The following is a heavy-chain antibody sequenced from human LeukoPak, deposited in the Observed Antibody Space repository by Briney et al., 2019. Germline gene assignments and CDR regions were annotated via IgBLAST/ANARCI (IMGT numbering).Heavy chain of an antibody. D-gene: IGHD5-18*01. CDR1: GYTFTGYY. CDR2: INPNSGGT. V-gene: IGHV1-2*02. J-gene: IGHJ5*02. Sequence: ASVKVSCKASGYTFTGYYMHWVRQAPGQGLEWMGWINPNSGGTNYAQKFQGRVIMTRDTSISTAYMELSRLRSDDTAVYYCAREFGYSYGYYWFDPWGQGTLVTVSS. CDR3: AREFGYSYGYYWFDP.